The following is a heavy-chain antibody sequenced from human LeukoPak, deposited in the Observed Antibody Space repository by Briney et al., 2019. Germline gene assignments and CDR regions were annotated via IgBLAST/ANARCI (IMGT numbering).Heavy chain of an antibody. J-gene: IGHJ4*02. CDR1: GFNFSTYW. Sequence: GGSLRLSCTTSGFNFSTYWMHWVRQAPGKGLVWVSHFNSDGITTSYADSVKARFTISRDNAKNTLYLQMNSLRAEDTAVYYCARGRYYLDSWGQGTLVTVSS. D-gene: IGHD1-14*01. CDR3: ARGRYYLDS. CDR2: FNSDGITT. V-gene: IGHV3-74*01.